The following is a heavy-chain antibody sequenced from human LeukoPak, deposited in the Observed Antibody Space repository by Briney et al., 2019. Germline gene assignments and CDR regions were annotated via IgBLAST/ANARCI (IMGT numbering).Heavy chain of an antibody. V-gene: IGHV4-59*01. CDR1: GGSISSYY. Sequence: PSETLSLTCTVSGGSISSYYWRWIRQPPGKGLEWIGYIYYSGSTNYNPSLKSRVTISVDTSKNQFSLKLSSVTAADTAVYYCARDVLSGFDYWGQGTLVTVSS. D-gene: IGHD3-16*01. J-gene: IGHJ4*02. CDR2: IYYSGST. CDR3: ARDVLSGFDY.